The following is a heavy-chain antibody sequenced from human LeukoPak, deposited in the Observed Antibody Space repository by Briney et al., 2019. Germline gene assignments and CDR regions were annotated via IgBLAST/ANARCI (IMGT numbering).Heavy chain of an antibody. Sequence: SETLSLTCSVSGGSIRNYYWSWIRQPPRKGLEWIGFTFYSGSTNYNPSLKNRVTISVDTSKNQFSLKLTSVTAADTAMYYCAREGSGDRYFDLWGQGTLVAVFS. CDR1: GGSIRNYY. CDR2: TFYSGST. D-gene: IGHD7-27*01. CDR3: AREGSGDRYFDL. V-gene: IGHV4-59*01. J-gene: IGHJ4*02.